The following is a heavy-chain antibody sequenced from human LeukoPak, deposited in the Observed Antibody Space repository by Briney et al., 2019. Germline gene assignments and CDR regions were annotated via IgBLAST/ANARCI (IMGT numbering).Heavy chain of an antibody. CDR2: INPNSGGT. Sequence: GASVNVSCKASGYTFTGYYMHWVRQAPGQGLEWMGWINPNSGGTNYAQKFQGRVTMTRDTSISTAYMELSRLRSDDTAVYYCARDGYCSDSKWKGWFDTWGQGTLVTVSS. V-gene: IGHV1-2*02. CDR1: GYTFTGYY. D-gene: IGHD3-22*01. CDR3: ARDGYCSDSKWKGWFDT. J-gene: IGHJ5*02.